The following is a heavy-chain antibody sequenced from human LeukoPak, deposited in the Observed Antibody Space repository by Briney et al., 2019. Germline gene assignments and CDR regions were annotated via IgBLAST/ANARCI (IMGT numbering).Heavy chain of an antibody. J-gene: IGHJ4*02. D-gene: IGHD3-10*01. CDR2: ISAYNGNT. CDR3: ATDPRTGGSGSQH. V-gene: IGHV1-18*01. CDR1: GYTFTSYG. Sequence: GASVKVSCKASGYTFTSYGISWVRQAPGQGLEWMGWISAYNGNTNYAQKLQGRVTMTTDTSTSTAYMELRSLRSGDTAVYYCATDPRTGGSGSQHWGQGTLVTVSS.